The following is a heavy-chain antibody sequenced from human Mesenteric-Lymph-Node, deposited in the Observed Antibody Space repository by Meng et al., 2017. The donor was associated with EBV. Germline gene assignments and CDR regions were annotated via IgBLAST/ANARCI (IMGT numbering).Heavy chain of an antibody. CDR2: IYYSGST. CDR3: ASLSGDYFDY. CDR1: GGSISSSSYY. D-gene: IGHD2/OR15-2a*01. J-gene: IGHJ4*02. Sequence: LPLQEAGPGLVKPSETLSLPCTVSGGSISSSSYYWGWIRQPPGKGLEWIGSIYYSGSTYYKPSLKSRVTISVDTSKNQFSLKLSSVTAADTAVYYCASLSGDYFDYWGQGTLVTVSS. V-gene: IGHV4-39*01.